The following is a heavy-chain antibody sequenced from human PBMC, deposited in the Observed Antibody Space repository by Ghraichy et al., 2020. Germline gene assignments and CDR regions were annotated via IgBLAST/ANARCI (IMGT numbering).Heavy chain of an antibody. D-gene: IGHD3-22*01. CDR1: GFTFSDYY. V-gene: IGHV3-11*01. J-gene: IGHJ5*02. Sequence: GGSLRLSCAASGFTFSDYYMNWIRQAPGKGLECVSYISRGGNTVYYADSVKGRFTISRDNAKNSLFLQMNSLRAEDTAVYYCARSGLNMMSWFDPWGQGTLVTVSS. CDR3: ARSGLNMMSWFDP. CDR2: ISRGGNTV.